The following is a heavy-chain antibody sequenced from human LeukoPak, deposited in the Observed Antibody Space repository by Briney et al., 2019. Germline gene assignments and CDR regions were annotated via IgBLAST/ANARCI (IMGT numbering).Heavy chain of an antibody. V-gene: IGHV4-59*01. CDR2: FYHSGTT. CDR3: ARDSGYCDTTACTDYFDL. D-gene: IGHD2/OR15-2a*01. CDR1: GDSNSSSY. J-gene: IGHJ4*02. Sequence: SETLSLTCIVSGDSNSSSYWTWIRQPPGKGLEWIVYFYHSGTTSYNPSLKSRVTISLNTSKNQFSLRLSSVTAADTAVYFCARDSGYCDTTACTDYFDLWGQGTLVAVST.